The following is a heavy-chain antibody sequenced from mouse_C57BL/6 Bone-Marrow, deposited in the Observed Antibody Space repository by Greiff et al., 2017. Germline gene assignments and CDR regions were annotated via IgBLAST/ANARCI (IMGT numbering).Heavy chain of an antibody. CDR3: ARSSTFFYYFDY. J-gene: IGHJ2*01. Sequence: VQLKESGAELVKPGASVKMSCKASGYTFTTYPIEWMKQNHGKSLEWIGNFHPYNDDTKYNEKFKGKDTLTVEKSSNTVYLELRRITSDDSAVYYCARSSTFFYYFDYWGQGTTLTVSS. V-gene: IGHV1-47*01. D-gene: IGHD5-1*01. CDR2: FHPYNDDT. CDR1: GYTFTTYP.